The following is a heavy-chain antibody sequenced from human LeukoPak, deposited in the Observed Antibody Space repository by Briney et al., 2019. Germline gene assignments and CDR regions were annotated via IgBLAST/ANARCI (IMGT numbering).Heavy chain of an antibody. CDR2: IYYSGST. Sequence: SETLSLTCTVSGGSISGSYWSWIRQPPGKGLEWIGYIYYSGSTNYNPSLKSRVIISVDTSKNQFSLKLSSVTAADTAVYYCAREYTSGSPPLDWGQGTLVTVSS. J-gene: IGHJ4*02. CDR1: GGSISGSY. V-gene: IGHV4-59*01. CDR3: AREYTSGSPPLD. D-gene: IGHD6-19*01.